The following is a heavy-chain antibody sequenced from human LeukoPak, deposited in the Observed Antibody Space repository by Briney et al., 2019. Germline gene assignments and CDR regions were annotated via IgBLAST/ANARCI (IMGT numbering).Heavy chain of an antibody. CDR3: ATPNPPVLRFLETQYYFDY. D-gene: IGHD3-3*01. J-gene: IGHJ4*02. CDR2: VDPEDGET. Sequence: PGASVKVSCKVSGYTLTELSMHWVRQAPGKGLEWMGGVDPEDGETIYAQKFQGRVTMTEDTSTDTAYMELSSLRSEDTAVYYCATPNPPVLRFLETQYYFDYWGQGTLVTVSS. CDR1: GYTLTELS. V-gene: IGHV1-24*01.